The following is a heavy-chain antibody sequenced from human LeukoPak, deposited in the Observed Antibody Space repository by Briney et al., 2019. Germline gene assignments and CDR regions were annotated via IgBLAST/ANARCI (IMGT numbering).Heavy chain of an antibody. J-gene: IGHJ4*02. Sequence: ASVKVSCKASGYTFTSYGISWVRQAPGQGLEWMGWISAYNGNTNYAQKFQGRVTMTRDTSISTAYMELSRLRSDDTAVYYCARDLSQYSSSWGDYWGQGTLVTVSS. CDR2: ISAYNGNT. CDR3: ARDLSQYSSSWGDY. CDR1: GYTFTSYG. D-gene: IGHD6-13*01. V-gene: IGHV1-18*01.